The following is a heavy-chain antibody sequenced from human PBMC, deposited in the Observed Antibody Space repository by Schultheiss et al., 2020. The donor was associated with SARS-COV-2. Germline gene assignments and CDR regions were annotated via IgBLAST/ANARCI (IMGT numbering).Heavy chain of an antibody. CDR3: ARDYRVVVVTAPYYYYYGMDV. J-gene: IGHJ6*02. D-gene: IGHD2-15*01. V-gene: IGHV4-4*02. CDR2: IYHSGST. CDR1: GGSISSSNW. Sequence: SETLSLTCAVSGGSISSSNWWSWVRQPPGKGLEWIGEIYHSGSTNYNPSLKSRVTISVDKSKNQFSLKLSSVTAADTAVYYCARDYRVVVVTAPYYYYYGMDVWGQGTTVTVSS.